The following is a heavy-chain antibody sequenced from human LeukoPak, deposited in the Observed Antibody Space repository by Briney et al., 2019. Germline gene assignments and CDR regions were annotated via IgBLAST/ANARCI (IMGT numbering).Heavy chain of an antibody. CDR3: ARGPGSATAEAFDI. CDR1: GGFLSRYY. V-gene: IGHV4-4*07. Sequence: SETLSLTCTVSGGFLSRYYWTWLRQPAGKGLEWVGRIYSSAITDYNPSLKSRVTMSVDTSKNQFSLKLNSVTAADTAVYYCARGPGSATAEAFDIWGQGTLVTVSS. J-gene: IGHJ3*02. CDR2: IYSSAIT.